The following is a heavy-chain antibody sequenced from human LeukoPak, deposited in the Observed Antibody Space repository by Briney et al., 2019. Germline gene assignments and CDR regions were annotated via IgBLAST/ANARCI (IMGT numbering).Heavy chain of an antibody. CDR2: IYYSGST. Sequence: RTSETLSLTCTVSGGSISSYYWSWIRRPPGKGLEWIGYIYYSGSTNYNPSLKSRVTMSVDTSKNQFSLKLSSVTAADTAVYYCARDPAAAGLDYWGQGTLVTVSS. D-gene: IGHD6-13*01. CDR1: GGSISSYY. V-gene: IGHV4-59*12. J-gene: IGHJ4*02. CDR3: ARDPAAAGLDY.